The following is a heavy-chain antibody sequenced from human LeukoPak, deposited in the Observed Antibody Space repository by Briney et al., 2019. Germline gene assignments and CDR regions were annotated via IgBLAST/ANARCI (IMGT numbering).Heavy chain of an antibody. Sequence: GGSLRLSCAASGFTFSSYWMHWVRQAPGKGLVWVSRINSDGSSTSYADSVKGRFTISRDNAKNTLYLQMNSLRAEDTAVDYCARDYGDYFGYYCCMDGWGQGTTVTVSS. CDR1: GFTFSSYW. D-gene: IGHD4-17*01. J-gene: IGHJ6*02. V-gene: IGHV3-74*01. CDR2: INSDGSST. CDR3: ARDYGDYFGYYCCMDG.